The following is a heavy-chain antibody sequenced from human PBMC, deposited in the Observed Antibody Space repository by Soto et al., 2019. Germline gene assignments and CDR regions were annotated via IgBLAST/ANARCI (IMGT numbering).Heavy chain of an antibody. CDR2: ISAYNGNT. V-gene: IGHV1-18*04. D-gene: IGHD5-18*01. CDR3: ARGGARGYSYGYFFAMAGFDY. J-gene: IGHJ4*02. Sequence: GASVKVSCKASGYTFTSYGISWVRQAPGQGLECMGWISAYNGNTNYAQKLQGRVTMTTDTSTSTAYMELRSLRSDDTAVYYCARGGARGYSYGYFFAMAGFDYWGQGTLVTVSS. CDR1: GYTFTSYG.